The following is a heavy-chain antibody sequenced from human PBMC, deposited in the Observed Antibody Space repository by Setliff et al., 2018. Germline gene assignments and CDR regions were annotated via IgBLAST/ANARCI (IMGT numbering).Heavy chain of an antibody. V-gene: IGHV7-4-1*02. CDR2: INTNTGNP. CDR3: ARDNRGYAWDYYYYMDV. Sequence: GASVKVSCKASGYTFTSYAMNWVRQAPGQGLEWMGWINTNTGNPTYAQGFTGRFVFSLDTSVSTAYLQISSLKAEDTAVYYRARDNRGYAWDYYYYMDVWGKGTTVTVSS. CDR1: GYTFTSYA. D-gene: IGHD2-15*01. J-gene: IGHJ6*03.